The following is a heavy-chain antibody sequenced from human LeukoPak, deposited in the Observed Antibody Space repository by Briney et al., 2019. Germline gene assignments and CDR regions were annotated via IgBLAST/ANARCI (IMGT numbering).Heavy chain of an antibody. CDR2: ISYDGSNK. CDR3: AKDLRAVGMVRGVGYYYYGMDV. J-gene: IGHJ6*04. D-gene: IGHD3-10*01. V-gene: IGHV3-30*18. Sequence: PGGSLRLSCAASGFTFSNHGMHWVRQAPGKGLEWVAVISYDGSNKYYADAVKGRFTISRDNSKNTLDLQMNSLRVEDPAVYYCAKDLRAVGMVRGVGYYYYGMDVWGKETTVTVSP. CDR1: GFTFSNHG.